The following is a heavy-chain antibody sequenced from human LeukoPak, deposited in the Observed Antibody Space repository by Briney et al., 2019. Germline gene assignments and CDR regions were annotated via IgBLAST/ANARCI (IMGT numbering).Heavy chain of an antibody. CDR2: ISSSSSYI. J-gene: IGHJ4*02. CDR3: ARATTYNFFNY. CDR1: GFTFSSYS. D-gene: IGHD1-7*01. V-gene: IGHV3-21*01. Sequence: GGSLRLSCAASGFTFSSYSMNWVRQAPGKGLEWVSSISSSSSYIYYADSVKGRFTISRDSAKNSLFLQMSSLRAEDTAMYYCARATTYNFFNYWGQGTLVTVSS.